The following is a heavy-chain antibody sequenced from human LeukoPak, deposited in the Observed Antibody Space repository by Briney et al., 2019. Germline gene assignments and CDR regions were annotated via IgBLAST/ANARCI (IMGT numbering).Heavy chain of an antibody. V-gene: IGHV4-39*07. CDR2: ISYRAGT. D-gene: IGHD6-19*01. J-gene: IGHJ4*02. CDR3: ARGRRLSVAGLFDF. CDR1: GDLIANNNYY. Sequence: PAETLSLTCTVSGDLIANNNYYWGWIRQPPGKGLEWIGSISYRAGTYHNPSLKSRVSISLDMSMNDFSLKLTSMTAADTAVYYCARGRRLSVAGLFDFWDQGTLVTVSS.